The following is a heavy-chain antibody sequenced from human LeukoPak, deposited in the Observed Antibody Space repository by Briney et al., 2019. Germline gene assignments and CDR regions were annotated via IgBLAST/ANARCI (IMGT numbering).Heavy chain of an antibody. CDR1: GYSISSSNW. Sequence: SDTLSLTCAVSGYSISSSNWWGWMRQAPGKGLEWIGYVYYSGTTSYNPSVNSRVTISVDTSKNQFSLKLTSVTAADTAVYYCAREWSAFDYWGQGTLVTVSS. CDR3: AREWSAFDY. J-gene: IGHJ4*02. V-gene: IGHV4-28*03. D-gene: IGHD3-3*01. CDR2: VYYSGTT.